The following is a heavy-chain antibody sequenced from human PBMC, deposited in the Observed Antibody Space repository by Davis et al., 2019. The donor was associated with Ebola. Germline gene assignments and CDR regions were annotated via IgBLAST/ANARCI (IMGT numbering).Heavy chain of an antibody. CDR2: INPNSGGT. CDR1: GYTFSDYY. Sequence: ASVKVSCKASGYTFSDYYMHWVRQAPGQGLEWMAWINPNSGGTNYAQKFQGRVTMTRDTSISTAYMELSRLRSDDTAVYYCARDGVLCSGGSCSGDFDYWGQGTLVTVFS. J-gene: IGHJ4*02. V-gene: IGHV1-2*02. D-gene: IGHD2-15*01. CDR3: ARDGVLCSGGSCSGDFDY.